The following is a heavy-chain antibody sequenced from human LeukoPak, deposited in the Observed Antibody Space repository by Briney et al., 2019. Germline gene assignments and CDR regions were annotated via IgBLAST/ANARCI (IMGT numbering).Heavy chain of an antibody. CDR3: ARSYRGSGWYYFDY. V-gene: IGHV4-4*09. Sequence: PSETLSLTCTVSGGSISSYYWSWIRQPPGKGLEWIGYIYTSGGTNYNPSLKSRVTISVDTSKNQFSLKLSSVTAADTAVYYCARSYRGSGWYYFDYWGQGTLVTVSS. J-gene: IGHJ4*02. CDR2: IYTSGGT. D-gene: IGHD6-19*01. CDR1: GGSISSYY.